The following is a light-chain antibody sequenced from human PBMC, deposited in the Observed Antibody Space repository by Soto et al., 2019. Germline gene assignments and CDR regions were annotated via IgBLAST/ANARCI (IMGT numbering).Light chain of an antibody. CDR2: DVS. J-gene: IGKJ5*01. V-gene: IGKV3-15*01. CDR1: QGVTTN. Sequence: EILMTQSPAALSVSPGERATLSCGAGQGVTTNFAWYQQKSGQSPRLLIYDVSIRATGVPARFSGTGSETDFTLPISGLKSQDSAVYFCQQYNNWPPVTFGQGTRLEIK. CDR3: QQYNNWPPVT.